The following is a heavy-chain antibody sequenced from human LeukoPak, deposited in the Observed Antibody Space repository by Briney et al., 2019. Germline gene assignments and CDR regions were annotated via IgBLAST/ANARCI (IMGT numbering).Heavy chain of an antibody. J-gene: IGHJ5*02. CDR2: MNPNSGAT. CDR1: GYTFTGHH. CDR3: ARVRPRITMVRGVIKNWFDP. Sequence: ASVKVSCKASGYTFTGHHMHWVRQAPGQGLEWMGWMNPNSGATNYGQKFQGRVTMTRDASISTAYMELSRLRSDDTAVYYCARVRPRITMVRGVIKNWFDPWGQGTLVTVSS. V-gene: IGHV1-2*02. D-gene: IGHD3-10*01.